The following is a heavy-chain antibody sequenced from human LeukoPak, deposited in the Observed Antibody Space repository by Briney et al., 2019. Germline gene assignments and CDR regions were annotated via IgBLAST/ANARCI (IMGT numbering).Heavy chain of an antibody. Sequence: GGSLRLSCAASGFTFSSYSMNWVRQAPGKGLEWVSSISSSSSYIYYADSVKGRFTISRDNAKNSLYLQMNSLRAEDTAVYYCARTSGDYDFWSGYADTRGSIDYWGQGTLVTVSS. CDR2: ISSSSSYI. CDR3: ARTSGDYDFWSGYADTRGSIDY. J-gene: IGHJ4*02. V-gene: IGHV3-21*01. D-gene: IGHD3-3*01. CDR1: GFTFSSYS.